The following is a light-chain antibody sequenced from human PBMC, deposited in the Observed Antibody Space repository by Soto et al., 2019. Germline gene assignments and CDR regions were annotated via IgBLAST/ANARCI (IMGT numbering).Light chain of an antibody. V-gene: IGLV2-11*01. Sequence: QSVLTQPRSVSGSPGQSVTISCTGTSSNVGDYNYVSWYQQHPGKAPKVMIYDVTKRPAGVPDRFSGPKSGNSASLTISGLQAEDEADYYCCSYAGNDIYVFGTGTKVTV. J-gene: IGLJ1*01. CDR2: DVT. CDR1: SSNVGDYNY. CDR3: CSYAGNDIYV.